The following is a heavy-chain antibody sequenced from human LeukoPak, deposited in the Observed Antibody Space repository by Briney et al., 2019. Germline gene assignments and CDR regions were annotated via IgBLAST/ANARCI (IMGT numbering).Heavy chain of an antibody. D-gene: IGHD2-8*01. V-gene: IGHV4-61*02. Sequence: SETLSLTCTVSGGSISSGSYYWSWIRQPAGKGLEWIGRIYTSGSTNYNPSLKSRVTMSVDTSKNQFSLKLSSVTAADTAVYYCARDQGEYCTNGVCGNWFDPWGQGTLVTVSS. CDR3: ARDQGEYCTNGVCGNWFDP. CDR1: GGSISSGSYY. CDR2: IYTSGST. J-gene: IGHJ5*02.